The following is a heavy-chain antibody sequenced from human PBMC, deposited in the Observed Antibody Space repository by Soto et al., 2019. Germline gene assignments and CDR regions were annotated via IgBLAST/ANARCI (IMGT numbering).Heavy chain of an antibody. CDR2: MYYSGSS. CDR3: ARHPRDDYNYGGSGIFDY. V-gene: IGHV4-39*01. Sequence: QLQLQESGPGLVKPSETLSLTCSVSGGSISSRTFWWAWIRQPPGKGLESIGDMYYSGSSYSSPSRKSRVTLSVDTSKNQLSLKLNSVTAADTAVYYCARHPRDDYNYGGSGIFDYWGQGTLVTVSS. CDR1: GGSISSRTFW. D-gene: IGHD4-4*01. J-gene: IGHJ4*02.